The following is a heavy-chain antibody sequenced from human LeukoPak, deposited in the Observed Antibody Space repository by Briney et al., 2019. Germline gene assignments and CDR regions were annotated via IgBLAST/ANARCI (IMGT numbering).Heavy chain of an antibody. CDR3: ARVDGHWGSHYYYYGMDV. CDR2: INHSGST. J-gene: IGHJ6*02. Sequence: PSETLSLTCAVYGGSFSGYYWSWIRQPPGKGLEWIGEINHSGSTNYNPSLKSRVTISVDPSKNQFSLKLSSVTAADTAVYYCARVDGHWGSHYYYYGMDVWGQGTTVTVSS. D-gene: IGHD7-27*01. CDR1: GGSFSGYY. V-gene: IGHV4-34*01.